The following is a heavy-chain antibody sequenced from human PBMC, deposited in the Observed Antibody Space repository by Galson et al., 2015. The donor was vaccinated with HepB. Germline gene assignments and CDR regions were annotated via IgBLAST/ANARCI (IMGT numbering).Heavy chain of an antibody. CDR1: GFTFSSYS. CDR2: ISSSSSTI. D-gene: IGHD3-10*01. Sequence: SLRLSCAASGFTFSSYSMNWVRQAPGKGLEWVSYISSSSSTIYYADSVKGRFTISRDNAKNSLYLQMNSLRDEDTAVYYCARDRELVGWFGEPPAEYFQHWGQGTLVTVSS. CDR3: ARDRELVGWFGEPPAEYFQH. V-gene: IGHV3-48*02. J-gene: IGHJ1*01.